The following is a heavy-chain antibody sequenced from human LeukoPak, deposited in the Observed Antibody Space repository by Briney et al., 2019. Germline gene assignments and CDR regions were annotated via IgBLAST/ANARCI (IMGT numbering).Heavy chain of an antibody. CDR3: ARGTYSDC. V-gene: IGHV1-18*01. CDR2: ISTYSDKT. Sequence: GASVKVSCVASGYAFSTYGINWVRQAPGQGLGWMGWISTYSDKTDYPQNLQGRVTLTTDRSTSTAYLELRSLRSDDTAVYYCARGTYSDCWGQGTLVTVSS. J-gene: IGHJ4*02. CDR1: GYAFSTYG.